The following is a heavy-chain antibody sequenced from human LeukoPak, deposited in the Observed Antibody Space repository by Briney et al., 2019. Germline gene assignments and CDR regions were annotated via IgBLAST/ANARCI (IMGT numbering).Heavy chain of an antibody. V-gene: IGHV4-59*01. J-gene: IGHJ4*02. D-gene: IGHD3-3*01. CDR2: ISDSGST. CDR3: ASWRDYFDY. Sequence: PSETLSLTCTVSGDSMSGYYWSWIRQPPGKGLEWIGYISDSGSTNYNPSFRSRVITSLDTSKNQFSLKLRSVTAADTAVYYCASWRDYFDYWGQGTLVTVSS. CDR1: GDSMSGYY.